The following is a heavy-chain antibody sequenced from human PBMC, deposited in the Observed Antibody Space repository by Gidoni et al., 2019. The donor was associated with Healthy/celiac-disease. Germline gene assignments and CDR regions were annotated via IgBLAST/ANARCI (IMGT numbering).Heavy chain of an antibody. CDR1: GFTVSSNY. CDR2: IYSGGST. Sequence: EVQLVESGGGLVQPGGSLRLSCAASGFTVSSNYMSWFRQAPGKGLEWVSVIYSGGSTYYADSVKGRFTISRDNSKNTLYLQMNSLRAEDTAVYYCARDIAVAEPEGRIYYYYYYMDVWGKGTTVTVSS. J-gene: IGHJ6*03. CDR3: ARDIAVAEPEGRIYYYYYYMDV. V-gene: IGHV3-66*01. D-gene: IGHD6-19*01.